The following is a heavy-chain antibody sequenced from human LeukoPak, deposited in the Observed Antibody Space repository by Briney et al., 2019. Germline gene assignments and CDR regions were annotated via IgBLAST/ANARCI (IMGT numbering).Heavy chain of an antibody. CDR2: ISGSGGST. Sequence: LTGGSLRLSCAASGFTFSSYAVSWVRQAPGKGLEWVSAISGSGGSTYYADSVKGRFTISRDNSKNTLYLQMNSLRAEDTAVYYCAKDPITVTNNWFDPWGQGTLVTVSS. V-gene: IGHV3-23*01. CDR1: GFTFSSYA. J-gene: IGHJ5*02. D-gene: IGHD4-17*01. CDR3: AKDPITVTNNWFDP.